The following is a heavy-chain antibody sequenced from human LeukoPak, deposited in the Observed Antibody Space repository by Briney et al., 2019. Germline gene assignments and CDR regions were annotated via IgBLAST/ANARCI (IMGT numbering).Heavy chain of an antibody. CDR3: ARYYYYDSSGYYYSAFDI. V-gene: IGHV4-30-4*01. J-gene: IGHJ3*02. CDR1: GGSISSGDYY. D-gene: IGHD3-22*01. CDR2: IYYSGST. Sequence: SQTLSLTCTVSGGSISSGDYYWSWIRQPPGTGLEWIGYIYYSGSTYYNPSLKSRVTISVDTSKNQFSLKLSSVTAADTAVYYCARYYYYDSSGYYYSAFDIWGQGTMATVSS.